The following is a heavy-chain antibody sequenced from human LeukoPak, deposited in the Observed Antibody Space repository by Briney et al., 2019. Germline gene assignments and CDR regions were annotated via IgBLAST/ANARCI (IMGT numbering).Heavy chain of an antibody. CDR3: ATDIVAYSYGYSGY. V-gene: IGHV1-24*01. J-gene: IGHJ4*02. CDR2: FDPEDGET. CDR1: GGTFSSYA. Sequence: ASVKVSCKASGGTFSSYAISWVRQAPGKGLEWMGGFDPEDGETIYAQKFQGRVTMTEDTSTDTAYMELSSLRSEDTAVYYCATDIVAYSYGYSGYWGQGTLVTVSS. D-gene: IGHD5-18*01.